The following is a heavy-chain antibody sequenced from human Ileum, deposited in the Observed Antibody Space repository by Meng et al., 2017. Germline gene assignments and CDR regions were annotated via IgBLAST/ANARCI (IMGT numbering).Heavy chain of an antibody. Sequence: QVQLQQSGPGRVKPWQTPPPPCAGSGGSVSSNIAAWNWFRQSPLRGLEWLGRTYYRSKWYSEYAVSVKSRISITPDTSKNQFSLQMNSVTPEDTAVYYCASGSGSLDYWGPGTLVTVSS. CDR2: TYYRSKWYS. J-gene: IGHJ4*02. CDR3: ASGSGSLDY. CDR1: GGSVSSNIAA. V-gene: IGHV6-1*01. D-gene: IGHD3-3*01.